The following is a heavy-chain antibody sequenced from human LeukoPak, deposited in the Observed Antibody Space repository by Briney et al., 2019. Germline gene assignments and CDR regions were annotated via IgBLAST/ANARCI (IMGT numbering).Heavy chain of an antibody. CDR3: ARDRSGYANDAFDF. CDR1: GFTFSDYA. J-gene: IGHJ3*01. V-gene: IGHV3-30-3*01. CDR2: LSYGGTNK. D-gene: IGHD3-3*01. Sequence: GGSLRLSCAASGFTFSDYAMHWVRQAPGKGLEWVAVLSYGGTNKYYADSVKGRFTISRDNSKDTMFLQMNSLRAEDTAVYHCARDRSGYANDAFDFWGQGTMVTVSS.